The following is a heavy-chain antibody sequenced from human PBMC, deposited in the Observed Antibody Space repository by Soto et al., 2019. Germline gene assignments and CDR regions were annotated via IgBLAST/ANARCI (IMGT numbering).Heavy chain of an antibody. CDR3: ARHGAGRSWHYYYDMDG. J-gene: IGHJ6*02. V-gene: IGHV5-10-1*01. CDR1: GYSLTSYW. CDR2: IDPSDSYT. D-gene: IGHD6-13*01. Sequence: PGASVKVSCKGSGYSLTSYWINCVRQMPRKGLERMGSIDPSDSYTNYSPSFQCHVTIAADKSISTAYLKSSSLKASDTDMYYCARHGAGRSWHYYYDMDGCRQVHTVTVCS.